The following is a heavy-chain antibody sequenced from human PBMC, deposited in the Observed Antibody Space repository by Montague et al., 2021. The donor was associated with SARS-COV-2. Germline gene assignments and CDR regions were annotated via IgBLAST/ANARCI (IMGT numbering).Heavy chain of an antibody. D-gene: IGHD3-3*01. J-gene: IGHJ6*02. V-gene: IGHV4-31*03. CDR1: GGSISSGGYY. Sequence: TLSLTCTVSGGSISSGGYYWSWIRQHPGKGLEWIGYIYYSGSTYYNPSLKSRVTISVDTSKNQFSLKLSSVTAADTAVYYCARDLGNLYDFWSISYGMDVWGQGTTVTVSS. CDR2: IYYSGST. CDR3: ARDLGNLYDFWSISYGMDV.